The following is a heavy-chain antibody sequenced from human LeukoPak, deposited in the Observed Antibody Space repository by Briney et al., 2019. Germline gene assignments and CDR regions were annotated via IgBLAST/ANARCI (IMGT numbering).Heavy chain of an antibody. Sequence: GGSLRLSCAASGFTLTRHEMNWVRQAPGKGLEWVSYISSSGSPIYYADSVKGRFTIFRDSAKNSLYLQMNSLRAEDTAVYYCARDAGDSRPYWYFDLWGRGTLVTVSS. V-gene: IGHV3-48*03. D-gene: IGHD4-17*01. CDR1: GFTLTRHE. CDR3: ARDAGDSRPYWYFDL. J-gene: IGHJ2*01. CDR2: ISSSGSPI.